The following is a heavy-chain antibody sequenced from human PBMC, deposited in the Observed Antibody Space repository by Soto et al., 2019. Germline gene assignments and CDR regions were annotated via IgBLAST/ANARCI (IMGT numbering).Heavy chain of an antibody. D-gene: IGHD2-2*02. CDR1: GYTFTSYY. V-gene: IGHV1-46*01. CDR3: ARALYGQNPPYGMDV. Sequence: QVQLVQSGAEVKKPGASVKVSCKASGYTFTSYYMHWVRQAPGQGLEWVGIINPSGGSTSYAQKFQGRVTMTRDTSTSTVYMELSSLRSEDTAVYYCARALYGQNPPYGMDVWGQGTTVTVSS. CDR2: INPSGGST. J-gene: IGHJ6*02.